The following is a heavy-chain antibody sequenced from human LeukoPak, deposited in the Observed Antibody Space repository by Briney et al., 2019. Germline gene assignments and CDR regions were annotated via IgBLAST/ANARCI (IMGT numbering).Heavy chain of an antibody. CDR2: ISWNSGSI. J-gene: IGHJ4*02. Sequence: GGSLRLSCAASGFTFDDYAMHWVRQAPGKGLEWVSGISWNSGSIGYADSVKGRFTISRDNAKNSLYLQMNSLRAEDTAVYYCARDIAVVDYWGQGTLVTVSS. CDR3: ARDIAVVDY. V-gene: IGHV3-9*01. CDR1: GFTFDDYA. D-gene: IGHD6-19*01.